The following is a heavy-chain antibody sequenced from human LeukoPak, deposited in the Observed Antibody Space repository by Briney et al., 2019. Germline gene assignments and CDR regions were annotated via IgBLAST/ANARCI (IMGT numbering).Heavy chain of an antibody. CDR1: GGSISSYY. CDR2: IYYSGST. V-gene: IGHV4-59*01. D-gene: IGHD2-15*01. J-gene: IGHJ4*02. CDR3: ARGQCSGGSCYSDY. Sequence: SETLSLTCTVSGGSISSYYWSWTRQPPGKGLEWIGYIYYSGSTNYNPSLKSRVTISVDTSKNQFSLKLSSVTAADTAVYYCARGQCSGGSCYSDYWGQGTLVSVSS.